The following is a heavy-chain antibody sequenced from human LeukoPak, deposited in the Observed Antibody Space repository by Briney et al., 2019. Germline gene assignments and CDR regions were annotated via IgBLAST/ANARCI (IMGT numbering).Heavy chain of an antibody. Sequence: SETLSLTCTVSGGSISSTSYYWGWIRQPPGKGLECIGIIYYTGNTYYNPSLKSRVTISVDTSKNQFSLKLSSVTAADTAVYYCARSSIAAPRHKEYFQHWGQGTLVTVSS. CDR1: GGSISSTSYY. CDR3: ARSSIAAPRHKEYFQH. V-gene: IGHV4-39*01. J-gene: IGHJ1*01. D-gene: IGHD6-6*01. CDR2: IYYTGNT.